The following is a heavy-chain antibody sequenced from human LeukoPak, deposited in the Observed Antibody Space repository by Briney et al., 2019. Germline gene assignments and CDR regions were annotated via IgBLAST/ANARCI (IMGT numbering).Heavy chain of an antibody. Sequence: PSQTLSLTCTVSGGSISSGSYYWSWIRQPAGKGLEWIGRIYTSGSTNYNPSLKSRVTISVDTSKNQFSLKLSSVTAADTAVYYCARHTLLRFGAIPRRDPGHFDYWGQGTLVTVSS. CDR1: GGSISSGSYY. CDR2: IYTSGST. V-gene: IGHV4-61*02. CDR3: ARHTLLRFGAIPRRDPGHFDY. D-gene: IGHD3-10*01. J-gene: IGHJ4*02.